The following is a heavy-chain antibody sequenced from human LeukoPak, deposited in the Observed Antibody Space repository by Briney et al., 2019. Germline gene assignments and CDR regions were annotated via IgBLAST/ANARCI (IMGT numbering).Heavy chain of an antibody. CDR3: AKSPRGIVGATFDY. D-gene: IGHD1-26*01. CDR1: GSTFSSYG. CDR2: ISYDGSNK. J-gene: IGHJ4*02. V-gene: IGHV3-30*18. Sequence: GGSLRLSCAASGSTFSSYGMHWVRQASGKGLEWVAVISYDGSNKYYADSVKGRFTISRDNSKNTLYLQMNSLRAEDTAVYYCAKSPRGIVGATFDYWGQGTLVTVSS.